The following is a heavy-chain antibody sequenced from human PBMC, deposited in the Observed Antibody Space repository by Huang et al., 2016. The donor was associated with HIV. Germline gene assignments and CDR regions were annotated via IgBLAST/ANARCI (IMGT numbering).Heavy chain of an antibody. CDR1: GGSLSGHY. V-gene: IGHV4-34*02. CDR3: ARPRMTATSSDSTWSFFDS. D-gene: IGHD2-21*02. J-gene: IGHJ4*02. Sequence: QVQLQQWGAGLLKPSGALSLKCAVYGGSLSGHYWTWIRLSPGKRLEWIGEINHRGLSTYNPSLRSRFTSSVNMSKKQFSLNLTSLTAADTAVYYCARPRMTATSSDSTWSFFDSWGQGTLVIVSS. CDR2: INHRGLS.